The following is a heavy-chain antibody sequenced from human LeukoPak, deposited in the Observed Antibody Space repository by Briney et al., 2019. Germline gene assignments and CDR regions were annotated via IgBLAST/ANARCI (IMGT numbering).Heavy chain of an antibody. D-gene: IGHD3-22*01. Sequence: GGSLRLSCAASGFTFDDYAMHWVRQAPGRGLEWVSLISWDGITYYADSVKGRFTISRDNAKNSLYLQMNSLRAEDTAVYYCARDSGLYYYDSSGYYDYWGQGTLVTVSS. J-gene: IGHJ4*02. CDR2: ISWDGIT. CDR1: GFTFDDYA. CDR3: ARDSGLYYYDSSGYYDY. V-gene: IGHV3-43D*03.